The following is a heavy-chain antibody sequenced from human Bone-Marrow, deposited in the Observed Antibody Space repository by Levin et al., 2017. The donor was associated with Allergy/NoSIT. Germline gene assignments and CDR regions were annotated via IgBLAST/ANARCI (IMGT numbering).Heavy chain of an antibody. V-gene: IGHV4-59*11. CDR2: IFHSGGT. CDR3: ARGPPYYDNSGYSYYFDY. D-gene: IGHD3-22*01. CDR1: GVYISSHY. Sequence: GSLRLSCSVSGVYISSHYWNWNRQAPGKGLEWIGYIFHSGGTNYNPSLKSRVTISVDKSRNQFYLNLSSVTAADTAVYFCARGPPYYDNSGYSYYFDYWGQGMPVTVSS. J-gene: IGHJ4*02.